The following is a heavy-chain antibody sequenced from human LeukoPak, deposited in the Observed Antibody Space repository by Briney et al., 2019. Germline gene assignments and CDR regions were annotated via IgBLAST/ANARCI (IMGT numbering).Heavy chain of an antibody. Sequence: GGSLRLSCAASGFTFSSYSMNWVRQAPGKGLEWVSSISSSSSYIYYADSVKGRFTISRDNAKNSLYLQMNSLRAEDTAVYYCARGQGQWLRWDWFDPWGQGTLVTVSS. CDR3: ARGQGQWLRWDWFDP. CDR2: ISSSSSYI. J-gene: IGHJ5*02. D-gene: IGHD6-19*01. V-gene: IGHV3-21*01. CDR1: GFTFSSYS.